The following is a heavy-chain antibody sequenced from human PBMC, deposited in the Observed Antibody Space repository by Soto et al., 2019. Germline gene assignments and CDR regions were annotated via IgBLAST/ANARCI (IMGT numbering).Heavy chain of an antibody. Sequence: QVQLQESGPGLVKPSETLSLTCTVSGGSIRSYYWSWIRQPLGKGLEWIGYIYYSGSTNYNPSLKSRVTISVDTSKNQFSLKLSSVTAADTAVYYCARRYGSAFDYWGQGTLVTVSS. J-gene: IGHJ4*02. V-gene: IGHV4-59*08. CDR2: IYYSGST. D-gene: IGHD1-26*01. CDR1: GGSIRSYY. CDR3: ARRYGSAFDY.